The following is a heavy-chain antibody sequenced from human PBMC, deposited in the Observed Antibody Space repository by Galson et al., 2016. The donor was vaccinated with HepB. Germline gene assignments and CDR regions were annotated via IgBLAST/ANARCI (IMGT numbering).Heavy chain of an antibody. CDR1: GGSINTYNYY. D-gene: IGHD3-22*01. J-gene: IGHJ3*01. CDR3: ARLGVRIVSFDL. V-gene: IGHV4-39*01. CDR2: IYYSAST. Sequence: SETLSLTCTVSGGSINTYNYYWGWIRQPPGKGLEWIGSIYYSASTYYNPSLKSRVTISVDTSKNQFSLRLSSVTAADTAVYYCARLGVRIVSFDLWGRGTMVTVSS.